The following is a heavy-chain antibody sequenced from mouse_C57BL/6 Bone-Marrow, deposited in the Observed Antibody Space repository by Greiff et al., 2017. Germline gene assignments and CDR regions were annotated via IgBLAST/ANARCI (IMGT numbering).Heavy chain of an antibody. CDR2: IYPGDGDT. J-gene: IGHJ4*01. CDR3: AREGVYYGSSSLDY. V-gene: IGHV1-82*01. D-gene: IGHD1-1*01. CDR1: GYAFSSSW. Sequence: VQLQQSGPELVKPGASVKISCKASGYAFSSSWMNWVKQRPGKGLEWIGRIYPGDGDTNYNGKFKGKATLTADKSSSTAYMQLSSLTSEDSAVYFCAREGVYYGSSSLDYWGQGTSVTVSS.